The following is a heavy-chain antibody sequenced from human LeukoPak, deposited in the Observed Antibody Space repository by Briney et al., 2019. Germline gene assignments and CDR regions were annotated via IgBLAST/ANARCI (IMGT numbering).Heavy chain of an antibody. D-gene: IGHD6-19*01. Sequence: GGSLRLSCGASGFTFRNAWMSWVRQAPGKGLEWVGRIKSKTDGCTTDYAAPVKGRFTISRDDSKNTLYLQMNSLKTEDTAVYYCTTAPGIAVAGTFPRFDYWGQGTLVTVSS. V-gene: IGHV3-15*01. J-gene: IGHJ4*02. CDR3: TTAPGIAVAGTFPRFDY. CDR2: IKSKTDGCTT. CDR1: GFTFRNAW.